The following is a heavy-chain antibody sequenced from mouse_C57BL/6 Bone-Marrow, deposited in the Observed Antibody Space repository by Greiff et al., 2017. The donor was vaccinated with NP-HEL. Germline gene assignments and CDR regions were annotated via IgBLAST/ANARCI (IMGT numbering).Heavy chain of an antibody. CDR2: IYPRSGNT. CDR3: AIWDDWYFDV. Sequence: QVQLQESGAELARPGASVKLSCKASGYTFTSYGISWVKQRTGQGLEWIGEIYPRSGNTYYNEKFKGKATLTADKSSSQAYMERRSLTSEDSAVYFCAIWDDWYFDVWGTGTTVTVSS. CDR1: GYTFTSYG. D-gene: IGHD4-1*01. V-gene: IGHV1-81*01. J-gene: IGHJ1*03.